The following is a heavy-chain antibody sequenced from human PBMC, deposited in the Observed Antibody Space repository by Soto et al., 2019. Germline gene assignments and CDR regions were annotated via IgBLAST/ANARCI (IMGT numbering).Heavy chain of an antibody. D-gene: IGHD3-3*01. CDR1: GGSFSGYY. V-gene: IGHV4-34*01. CDR2: INHSGST. J-gene: IGHJ6*02. CDR3: ARFTIFGVVSYYYYYGMDV. Sequence: PSETLSLTCAVYGGSFSGYYWSCIRQPPGKGLEWIGEINHSGSTNYNPYLKSRLTISVDTSKNQFSLKLSSVTAADTAVYYCARFTIFGVVSYYYYYGMDVWGQGTTVTVSS.